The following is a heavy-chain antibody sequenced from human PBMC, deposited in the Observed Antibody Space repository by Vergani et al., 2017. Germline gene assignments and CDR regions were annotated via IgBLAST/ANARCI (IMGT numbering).Heavy chain of an antibody. D-gene: IGHD3-10*01. J-gene: IGHJ5*02. CDR2: IKHDGSDQ. V-gene: IGHV3-7*01. CDR3: ATYGRGGGWFGP. Sequence: VQLVETGGGVVQPGGSLRLYCATSGFSFNTYGAHWVRQAPGKGLEWVANIKHDGSDQYYVDSVRGRFTISRDNSKNSLYLQMNSLRAEDTAIYYCATYGRGGGWFGPWGQGTLVTVSS. CDR1: GFSFNTYG.